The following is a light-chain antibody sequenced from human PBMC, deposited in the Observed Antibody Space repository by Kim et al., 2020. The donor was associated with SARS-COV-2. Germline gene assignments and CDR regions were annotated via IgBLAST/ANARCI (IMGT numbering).Light chain of an antibody. V-gene: IGLV3-19*01. J-gene: IGLJ1*01. Sequence: AFEQTARVNCQGDSLSTYDASWYQQMQGQAPVLVIYDENNRPSGIPDRFSASSSGNSASVTITGAQAEDEDDYYCNSRDSSGSSYFFGTGTKVTVL. CDR2: DEN. CDR3: NSRDSSGSSYF. CDR1: SLSTYD.